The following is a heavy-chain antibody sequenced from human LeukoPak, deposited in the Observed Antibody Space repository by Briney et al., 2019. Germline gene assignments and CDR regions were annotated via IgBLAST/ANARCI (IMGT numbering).Heavy chain of an antibody. CDR1: GFTFSTYG. D-gene: IGHD3-16*01. CDR2: IWHDGSHK. V-gene: IGHV3-33*01. J-gene: IGHJ3*01. Sequence: PGGSLRLSCAASGFTFSTYGMHWVRQAPGKGLEWVTVIWHDGSHKDYADSVKGRFTISRDNSENTLYLQMSDLRAEDTAVYFCVRGWGSNVYASAFDVWGQGTMVTVSS. CDR3: VRGWGSNVYASAFDV.